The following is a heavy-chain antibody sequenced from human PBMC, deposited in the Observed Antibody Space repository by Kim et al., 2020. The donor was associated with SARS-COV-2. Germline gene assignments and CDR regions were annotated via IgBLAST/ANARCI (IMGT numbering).Heavy chain of an antibody. CDR2: ISYDGSNK. D-gene: IGHD5-12*01. Sequence: GGSLRLSCAVSGFTFSSYGMHWVRQAPGKGLEWVAVISYDGSNKYYADSVKGRFTISRDNSKNTLYLQMNSLRAEDTAVYYCAKPIAIGGYSGYDPYYYGMDLWGKGTTVTVSS. V-gene: IGHV3-30*18. CDR1: GFTFSSYG. CDR3: AKPIAIGGYSGYDPYYYGMDL. J-gene: IGHJ6*04.